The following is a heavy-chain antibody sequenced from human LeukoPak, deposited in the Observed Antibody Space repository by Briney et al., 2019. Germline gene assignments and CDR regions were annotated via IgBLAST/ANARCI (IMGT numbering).Heavy chain of an antibody. J-gene: IGHJ4*02. CDR2: ISGSGGST. D-gene: IGHD3-10*01. CDR3: AKDFDLGVWFGGSFFDY. CDR1: GFTFSNYA. Sequence: QPGGSLRLSCAASGFTFSNYAMTWVRQAPGKGLDWVSAISGSGGSTYYADSVEGRFTISRDNSKNTLYLQMNSLRAEDTAVYYCAKDFDLGVWFGGSFFDYWGQGTLVTVSS. V-gene: IGHV3-23*01.